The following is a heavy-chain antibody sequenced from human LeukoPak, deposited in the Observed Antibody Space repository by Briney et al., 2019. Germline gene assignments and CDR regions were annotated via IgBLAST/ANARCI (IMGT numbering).Heavy chain of an antibody. CDR1: GGSITSSNYY. D-gene: IGHD5-18*01. J-gene: IGHJ5*02. CDR2: IYYSGST. CDR3: ANDLYGADTSMNT. V-gene: IGHV4-39*07. Sequence: PSETLSLTCTVSGGSITSSNYYWGWIRQPPGKGLEWIGSIYYSGSTYYNPSLKSRVTISVDTSKNQFSLKLSSVTAADTAVYYCANDLYGADTSMNTWGQGTLVTVSS.